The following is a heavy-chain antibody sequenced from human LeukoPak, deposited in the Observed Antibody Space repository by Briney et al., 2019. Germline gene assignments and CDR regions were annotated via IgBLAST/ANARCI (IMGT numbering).Heavy chain of an antibody. J-gene: IGHJ6*03. V-gene: IGHV1-46*01. Sequence: GASVKVSCKVSGYTFTSYYMHWVRQAPGQGLEWMGIINPSGGSTSYAQKFQGRVTMTRDMSTSTVYMELSSLRSEDTAVYYCARERRGSSWYRAYYMDVWGKGTTVTVSS. CDR3: ARERRGSSWYRAYYMDV. CDR1: GYTFTSYY. D-gene: IGHD6-13*01. CDR2: INPSGGST.